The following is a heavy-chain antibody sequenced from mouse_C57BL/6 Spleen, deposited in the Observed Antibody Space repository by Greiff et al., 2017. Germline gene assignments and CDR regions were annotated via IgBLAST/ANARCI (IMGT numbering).Heavy chain of an antibody. J-gene: IGHJ4*01. Sequence: VKLMESGPELVKPGASVKISCKASGYAFSSSWMNWVKQRPGKGLEWIGRIYPGDGDTNYNGKFKGKATLTADKSSSTAYMQLSSLTSEDSAVYFCARSGGFYYYGSEAMDYWGQGTSVTVSS. CDR3: ARSGGFYYYGSEAMDY. V-gene: IGHV1-82*01. CDR2: IYPGDGDT. CDR1: GYAFSSSW. D-gene: IGHD1-1*01.